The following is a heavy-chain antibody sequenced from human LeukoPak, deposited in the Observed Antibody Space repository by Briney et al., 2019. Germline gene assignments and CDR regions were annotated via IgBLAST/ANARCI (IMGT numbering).Heavy chain of an antibody. V-gene: IGHV3-30-3*01. CDR1: GFTFSSYA. CDR3: ATPYTSGWSLYFDN. J-gene: IGHJ4*02. D-gene: IGHD6-19*01. CDR2: ISHDGSNK. Sequence: AGGSQRLSCAASGFTFSSYAMHWVRKAPDKGLEWVAVISHDGSNKYYADSVKGRFSISRDNSKNTLYLQMNGLRAEETAMYYCATPYTSGWSLYFDNWGQGTLVTVSS.